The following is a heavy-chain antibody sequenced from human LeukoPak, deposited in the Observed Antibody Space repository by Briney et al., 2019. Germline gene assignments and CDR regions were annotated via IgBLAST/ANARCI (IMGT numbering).Heavy chain of an antibody. CDR2: IYGGGNI. D-gene: IGHD3-10*01. J-gene: IGHJ6*02. CDR3: AREPLLSGSPRLLWFGEHGMDV. CDR1: GFTVSSNY. Sequence: GGSLRLSCAASGFTVSSNYMNWVRQAPGKGLEWVSVIYGGGNIYYADSVKGRFTISRDNSKNSLYLQMNSLRAEDTAVYYCAREPLLSGSPRLLWFGEHGMDVWGQGTTVTVSS. V-gene: IGHV3-53*01.